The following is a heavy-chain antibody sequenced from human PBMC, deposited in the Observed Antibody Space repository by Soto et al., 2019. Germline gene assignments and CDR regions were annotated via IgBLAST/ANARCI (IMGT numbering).Heavy chain of an antibody. V-gene: IGHV4-31*01. CDR2: IYYSGST. D-gene: IGHD2-2*01. Sequence: PSETLSLTCTVSGGSISSGGYYWSWIRQHPGKGLEWIGYIYYSGSTYYNPSLKSQVTISVDTSKNQFSLKLSSVTAADTTVYYCARDKPVVPAAISLGYYYYGMDVWGQGTTDTVSS. CDR3: ARDKPVVPAAISLGYYYYGMDV. J-gene: IGHJ6*02. CDR1: GGSISSGGYY.